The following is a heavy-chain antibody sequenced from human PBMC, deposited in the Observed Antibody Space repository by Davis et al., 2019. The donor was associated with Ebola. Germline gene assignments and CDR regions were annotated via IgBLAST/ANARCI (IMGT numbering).Heavy chain of an antibody. CDR2: ITGPGGTT. D-gene: IGHD6-19*01. CDR1: RFTFSAYA. V-gene: IGHV3-23*01. CDR3: ANIDGWSFDH. J-gene: IGHJ4*02. Sequence: GESLKISCVVSRFTFSAYAMAWVRQAPGKGLQWVSTITGPGGTTYYADSVKGRFTVSRDNSKNTLYLQMNSLTVEDTAVYYCANIDGWSFDHWGQGTLVTVTS.